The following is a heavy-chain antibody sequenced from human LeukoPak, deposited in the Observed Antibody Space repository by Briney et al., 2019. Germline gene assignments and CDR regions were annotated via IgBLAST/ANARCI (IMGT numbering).Heavy chain of an antibody. CDR2: ISATGSYV. CDR3: ARANGFKQFLNLDY. D-gene: IGHD6-19*01. CDR1: GFDVSQHE. J-gene: IGHJ4*02. Sequence: SGGSLRLSCATSGFDVSQHEFNWVRQAPGKGLEWVAYISATGSYVKYAESVKGRFTVSRDDAKKSVFLQMNNLALDDTAVYFCARANGFKQFLNLDYWGQGTLVTVSS. V-gene: IGHV3-48*03.